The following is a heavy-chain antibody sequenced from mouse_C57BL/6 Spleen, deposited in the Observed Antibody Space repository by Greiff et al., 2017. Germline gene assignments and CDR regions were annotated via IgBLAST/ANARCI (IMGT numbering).Heavy chain of an antibody. CDR3: TKDGYPPFDY. CDR2: IDPEDGDT. J-gene: IGHJ2*01. CDR1: GFNIKDYY. V-gene: IGHV14-1*01. D-gene: IGHD2-3*01. Sequence: VQLQQSGAELVRPGASVKLSCTASGFNIKDYYMHWVKQRPEQGLEWIGRIDPEDGDTEYAPKFQGKATMTADTSSNSAYLQRSSLTSEDTAVYYCTKDGYPPFDYWGQGTTLTVSS.